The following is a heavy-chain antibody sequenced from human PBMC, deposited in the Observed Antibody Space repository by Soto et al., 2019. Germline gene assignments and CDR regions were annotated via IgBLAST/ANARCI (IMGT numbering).Heavy chain of an antibody. J-gene: IGHJ4*02. CDR1: GFTFSNYA. CDR2: ISASSGTI. D-gene: IGHD2-2*01. Sequence: PGGSLRLSCVASGFTFSNYAMNWVRQAPGKGLEWLSYISASSGTIHYAESVKGRFTVSRDNVKNSLYLQMNSLRVEDTAVYYCAREVVVSRGASYFGYWGPGTLVTVSS. V-gene: IGHV3-48*01. CDR3: AREVVVSRGASYFGY.